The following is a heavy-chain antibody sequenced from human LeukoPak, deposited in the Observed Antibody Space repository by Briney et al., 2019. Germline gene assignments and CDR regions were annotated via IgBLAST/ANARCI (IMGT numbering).Heavy chain of an antibody. Sequence: SETLSLTCTVSGGSISSYYWSWIRQSPGKGLEWIGYLYHTETTKYNPSLKSRVTITVGTSKNQLSLHLTSVTSADTAVYYCARDRGGSSGWSESLEYWGQGTLLTVSS. CDR1: GGSISSYY. CDR3: ARDRGGSSGWSESLEY. J-gene: IGHJ4*02. D-gene: IGHD6-19*01. V-gene: IGHV4-59*01. CDR2: LYHTETT.